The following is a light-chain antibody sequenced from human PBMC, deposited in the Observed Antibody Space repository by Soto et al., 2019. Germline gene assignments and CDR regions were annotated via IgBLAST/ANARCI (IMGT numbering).Light chain of an antibody. CDR1: QSGSSSY. Sequence: EIVLTQSPGTLSLSPGERATLSCRASQSGSSSYLAWYQQKPGQAPRLLIYGASSRATGIPDRFSGSGSETDFTLTISELEPEDFAVYYCQQYGSSPWTFGQGTEVEVK. V-gene: IGKV3-20*01. CDR2: GAS. CDR3: QQYGSSPWT. J-gene: IGKJ1*01.